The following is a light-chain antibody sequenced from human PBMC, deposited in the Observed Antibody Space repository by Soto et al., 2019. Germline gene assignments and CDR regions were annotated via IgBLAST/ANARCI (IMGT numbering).Light chain of an antibody. J-gene: IGLJ2*01. CDR2: DNN. V-gene: IGLV1-40*01. Sequence: QPVLTQPPSVSGAPGQRVTISCTGSSSNIGTGYDVHWYQQLPGTVPKLVIYDNNQRPSGVLDRFSGSKSGTSASLAITGLQAEDEADYYCQSYDSSLSDSVVFGGGTKLTVL. CDR1: SSNIGTGYD. CDR3: QSYDSSLSDSVV.